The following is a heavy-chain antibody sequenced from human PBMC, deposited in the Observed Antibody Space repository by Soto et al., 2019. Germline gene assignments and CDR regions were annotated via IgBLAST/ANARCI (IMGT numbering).Heavy chain of an antibody. J-gene: IGHJ6*03. V-gene: IGHV1-8*01. Sequence: ASVKVSCKASGYTFTSYDINWVRQATGQGPEWMGWMNPNSGNTGYAQKFQGRVTMTRNTSISTAYMELSSLRSEDTAVYYCARGRAYDFWSGQYYMDVWGKGTTVTVSS. CDR2: MNPNSGNT. CDR3: ARGRAYDFWSGQYYMDV. CDR1: GYTFTSYD. D-gene: IGHD3-3*01.